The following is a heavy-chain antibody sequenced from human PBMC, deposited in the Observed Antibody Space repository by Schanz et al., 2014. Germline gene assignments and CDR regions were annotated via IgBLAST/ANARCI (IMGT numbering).Heavy chain of an antibody. CDR3: AKYGGELGVSFEY. Sequence: EVQLVESGGGLVQPGGSLRLSCAASGFTFSIHYMSWVRQAPGKGLEWVAKIKPDGSEKYYVDSVKGRFTISRDNAKNSLYLQMNSLRPEDTAVYYCAKYGGELGVSFEYWGQGTLVTVSS. D-gene: IGHD7-27*01. CDR1: GFTFSIHY. V-gene: IGHV3-7*01. J-gene: IGHJ4*02. CDR2: IKPDGSEK.